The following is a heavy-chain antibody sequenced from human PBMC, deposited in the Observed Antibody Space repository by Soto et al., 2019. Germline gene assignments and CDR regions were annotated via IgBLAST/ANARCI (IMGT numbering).Heavy chain of an antibody. CDR2: INSDGSST. CDR1: GCTFSSYW. V-gene: IGHV3-74*01. D-gene: IGHD6-6*01. Sequence: GGSLRLSCAASGCTFSSYWMHCVRQAQGKGLVWVSRINSDGSSTSYADSVKGRFTISRGNAKNTLYLQMNSLRAEDTAVYYCARDVVIAARPRGMDVLGQGTTVTVSS. J-gene: IGHJ6*02. CDR3: ARDVVIAARPRGMDV.